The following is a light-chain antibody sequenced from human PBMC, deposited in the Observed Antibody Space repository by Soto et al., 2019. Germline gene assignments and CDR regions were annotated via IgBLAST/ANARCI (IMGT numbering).Light chain of an antibody. Sequence: ELVLTQSPGTLSLSPGERATLSCRASQSVSSSYLAWYQQKPGQAPRPLIYGASSRATGIPDRFSGSGSGTDLTITISSLEPEDFEVYYCQQRTNWPLTFGGGTKVDIK. CDR1: QSVSSSY. V-gene: IGKV3D-20*02. CDR2: GAS. J-gene: IGKJ4*01. CDR3: QQRTNWPLT.